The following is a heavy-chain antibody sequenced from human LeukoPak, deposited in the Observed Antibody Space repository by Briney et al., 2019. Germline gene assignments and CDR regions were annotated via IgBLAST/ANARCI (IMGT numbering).Heavy chain of an antibody. CDR1: GGSISSGGYY. V-gene: IGHV4-30-2*01. CDR2: IYHSGST. Sequence: SQTLSLTCTVSGGSISSGGYYWSWIRQPPGKGLEWIGYIYHSGSTYYNPPLKSRVTISVDRSKNQFSLKLSSVTAADTAVYYCARGMVAVAGTTDYWGQGTLVTVSS. CDR3: ARGMVAVAGTTDY. J-gene: IGHJ4*02. D-gene: IGHD6-19*01.